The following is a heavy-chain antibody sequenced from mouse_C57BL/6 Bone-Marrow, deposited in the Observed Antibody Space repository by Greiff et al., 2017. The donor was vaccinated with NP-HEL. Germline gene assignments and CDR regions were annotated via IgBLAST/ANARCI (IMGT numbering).Heavy chain of an antibody. J-gene: IGHJ2*01. D-gene: IGHD1-1*01. V-gene: IGHV1-69*01. CDR2: IDPSDSYT. Sequence: QVQLQQPGAELVMPGASVKLSCKASGYTFTSYWMHWVKQSPGQGLEWIGEIDPSDSYTNYNQKFKGKSTLTVDKSSSTAYMQLSSLTSEDSAVYYCAREGVITTIFDYWGQGTTLTVSS. CDR1: GYTFTSYW. CDR3: AREGVITTIFDY.